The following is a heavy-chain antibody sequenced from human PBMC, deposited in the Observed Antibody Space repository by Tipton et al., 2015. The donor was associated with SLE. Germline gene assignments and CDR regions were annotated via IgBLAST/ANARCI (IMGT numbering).Heavy chain of an antibody. J-gene: IGHJ4*02. CDR3: ARVGDYYNSGSRVFDH. CDR2: LYYSGNT. D-gene: IGHD3-10*01. CDR1: GDSITSITRTNW. V-gene: IGHV4-4*01. Sequence: TLSLTCTVSGDSITSITRTNWWSWVRQPPGKGLEWIGVLYYSGNTYYNPSLKSPVTLSIDTSKNQFSLRLTSVTAADTAVYFCARVGDYYNSGSRVFDHWGQGILVTVSS.